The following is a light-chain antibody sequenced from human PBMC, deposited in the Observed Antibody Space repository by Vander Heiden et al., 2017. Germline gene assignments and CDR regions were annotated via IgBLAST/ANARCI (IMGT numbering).Light chain of an antibody. V-gene: IGLV1-44*01. Sequence: PGDRVTISCSGSSSNIGSNTLNWYQQLPGTAPKLLIFGNNPRPSGVPDRFSGSKSGTSVSMVISGLQSEDEADYYCAAWDDSLNGPVFGGGTKLTVL. CDR1: SSNIGSNT. CDR2: GNN. J-gene: IGLJ3*02. CDR3: AAWDDSLNGPV.